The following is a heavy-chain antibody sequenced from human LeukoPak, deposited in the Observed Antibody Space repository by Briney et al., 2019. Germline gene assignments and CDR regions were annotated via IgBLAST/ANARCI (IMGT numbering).Heavy chain of an antibody. CDR2: ISSSSSTI. CDR3: ARPHTIFGVAKYFQH. V-gene: IGHV3-48*01. CDR1: GFTFSSYS. D-gene: IGHD3-3*01. J-gene: IGHJ1*01. Sequence: GGSLRLSCAASGFTFSSYSMNWVRQAPGKGLEWVSYISSSSSTIYYADSVKGRFTISRDNAKNSLYLQMNSLRAEDTAVYYCARPHTIFGVAKYFQHWGQGTLVTVSS.